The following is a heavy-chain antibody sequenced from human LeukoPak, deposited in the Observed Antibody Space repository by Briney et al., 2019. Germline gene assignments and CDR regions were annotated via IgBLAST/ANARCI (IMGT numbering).Heavy chain of an antibody. J-gene: IGHJ4*02. CDR1: GFMFGDYW. D-gene: IGHD3-10*01. Sequence: GGSLRLSCAASGFMFGDYWMSWVRQAPGKGLEWVANIRPDGSDKYYVESVRGRFSISRDNAKNSLYLQMNSLRAEDTAFYYCAKDKGGAWYGSGSFFDYWGQGTLVTVSS. V-gene: IGHV3-7*03. CDR3: AKDKGGAWYGSGSFFDY. CDR2: IRPDGSDK.